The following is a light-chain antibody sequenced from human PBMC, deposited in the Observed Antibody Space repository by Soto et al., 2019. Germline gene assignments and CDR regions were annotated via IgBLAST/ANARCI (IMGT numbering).Light chain of an antibody. CDR3: QQYYSYPPA. CDR1: QGISSY. V-gene: IGKV1-8*01. CDR2: AAS. J-gene: IGKJ3*01. Sequence: AIRMTQSPSSFPASTGDIVTITCRASQGISSYFAWYQQKPVKAPKLLIYAASTLQSGVPSRFSGSGSGTDFSLTISCLQSEDFATYYCQQYYSYPPAFGPGNKVDIK.